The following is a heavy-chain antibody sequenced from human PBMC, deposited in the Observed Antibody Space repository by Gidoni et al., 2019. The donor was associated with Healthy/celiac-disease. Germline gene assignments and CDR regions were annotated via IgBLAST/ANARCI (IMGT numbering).Heavy chain of an antibody. D-gene: IGHD3-22*01. CDR3: ARTHQTYYDSSGYYYEWYFDL. CDR1: GGSISSYY. V-gene: IGHV4-59*01. CDR2: IYYSGRT. Sequence: VQLQASGPGLVKPSETLSLTCTVSGGSISSYYCSWIRQPPGKGLEWIGYIYYSGRTNYNHSRKSRVNIAVDTSKNQFSLKLSSVTAADTAVYYCARTHQTYYDSSGYYYEWYFDLWGRGTLVTVSS. J-gene: IGHJ2*01.